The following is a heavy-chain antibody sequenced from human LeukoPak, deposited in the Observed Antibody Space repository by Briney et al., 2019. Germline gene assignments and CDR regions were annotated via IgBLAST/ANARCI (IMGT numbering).Heavy chain of an antibody. D-gene: IGHD3-22*01. CDR3: ARRAGDYYDSSGYDY. V-gene: IGHV5-51*01. J-gene: IGHJ4*02. Sequence: GESLKIPCKGSGYSFTSYWIGWVRQMPGKGLEWMGIIYPGDSDTRYSPSFQGQVTISADKSISTAYLQWSSLKASDTAMYYCARRAGDYYDSSGYDYWGQGTLVTVSS. CDR2: IYPGDSDT. CDR1: GYSFTSYW.